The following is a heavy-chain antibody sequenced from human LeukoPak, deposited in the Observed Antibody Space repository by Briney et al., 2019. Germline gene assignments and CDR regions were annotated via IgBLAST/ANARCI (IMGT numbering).Heavy chain of an antibody. V-gene: IGHV3-7*01. D-gene: IGHD5-18*01. Sequence: GGSLRLSCAASGFTFSSYWMSWVRQAPGKGLEWVANIKQDGSEKYYVDSVKGRFTISRDNAKNSLYLQMNSLRAEDTAVYYCAREIQLWQYGMDVWGQGTTVTVSS. CDR1: GFTFSSYW. J-gene: IGHJ6*02. CDR2: IKQDGSEK. CDR3: AREIQLWQYGMDV.